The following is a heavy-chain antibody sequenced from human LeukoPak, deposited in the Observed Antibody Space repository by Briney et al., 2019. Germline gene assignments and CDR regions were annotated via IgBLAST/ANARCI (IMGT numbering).Heavy chain of an antibody. CDR1: GFTFSSYA. CDR2: ISGSGGST. CDR3: AKDLQGYYYDSSGYRGDY. V-gene: IGHV3-23*01. D-gene: IGHD3-22*01. Sequence: PGGFLRLSCAASGFTFSSYAMSWVRQAPGKGLEWVSAISGSGGSTYYADSVKGRFTISRDNSKNTLYLQMNSLRAEDTAVYYCAKDLQGYYYDSSGYRGDYWGQGTLVTVSS. J-gene: IGHJ4*02.